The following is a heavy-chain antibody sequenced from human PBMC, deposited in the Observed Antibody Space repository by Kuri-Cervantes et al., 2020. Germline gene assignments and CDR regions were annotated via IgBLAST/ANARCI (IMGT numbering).Heavy chain of an antibody. J-gene: IGHJ4*02. Sequence: SLKISCAASGFTFDDYAMHWVRQAPGKGLEWVSGISWNSGSIGYADSVKGRFTISRDNAKNSLYLQMNSLRAEDTALYYCALGYYDSSGYSFDYWGRGTLVTVSS. CDR1: GFTFDDYA. CDR3: ALGYYDSSGYSFDY. D-gene: IGHD3-22*01. V-gene: IGHV3-9*01. CDR2: ISWNSGSI.